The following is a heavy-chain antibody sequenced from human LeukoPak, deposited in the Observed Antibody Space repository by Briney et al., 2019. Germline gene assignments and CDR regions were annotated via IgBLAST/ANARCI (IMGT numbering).Heavy chain of an antibody. CDR2: ISGSGDST. Sequence: GGSLRLSCAASGFTFSSCGMSWVRQAPGKGLEWVSSISGSGDSTYYADSVKGRFTISRDNSKNTLYLQMNSLRAEDTAVYYCARTIMVRGVSNFDYWGQGTLVTVSS. V-gene: IGHV3-23*01. CDR3: ARTIMVRGVSNFDY. CDR1: GFTFSSCG. J-gene: IGHJ4*02. D-gene: IGHD3-10*01.